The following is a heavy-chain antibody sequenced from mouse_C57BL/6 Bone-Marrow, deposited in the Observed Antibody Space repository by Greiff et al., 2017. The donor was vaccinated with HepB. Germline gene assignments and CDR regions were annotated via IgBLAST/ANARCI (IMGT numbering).Heavy chain of an antibody. J-gene: IGHJ2*01. V-gene: IGHV5-4*01. Sequence: EVKVVESGGGLVKPGGSLKLSCAASGFTFSSYAMSWVRQTPEKRLEWVATISDGGSYTYYPDNVKGRFTISRDKAKNNLYLHMSHLKSEDTAMYYCARDSNEDYWGQGTTLTVSS. CDR3: ARDSNEDY. D-gene: IGHD2-5*01. CDR2: ISDGGSYT. CDR1: GFTFSSYA.